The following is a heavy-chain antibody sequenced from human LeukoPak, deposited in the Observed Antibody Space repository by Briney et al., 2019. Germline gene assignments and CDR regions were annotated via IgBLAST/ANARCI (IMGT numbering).Heavy chain of an antibody. D-gene: IGHD6-6*01. Sequence: GGSLRLSCAASGFTFSSYGMHWVRQAPGKGLEWVAVIWYGGSNKYYADSVKGRFTISRDNSKNTLYLQMNSLRAEDTAVYYCAVLAGSSSVDDFDYWGQGTLVTVSS. V-gene: IGHV3-33*08. J-gene: IGHJ4*02. CDR2: IWYGGSNK. CDR3: AVLAGSSSVDDFDY. CDR1: GFTFSSYG.